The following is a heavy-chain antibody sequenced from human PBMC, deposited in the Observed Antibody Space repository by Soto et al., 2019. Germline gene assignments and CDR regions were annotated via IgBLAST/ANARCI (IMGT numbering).Heavy chain of an antibody. CDR2: FYPGDSDT. V-gene: IGHV5-51*01. CDR3: ARQGNGAEGFDY. J-gene: IGHJ4*02. D-gene: IGHD4-17*01. CDR1: GYYFPSYW. Sequence: GESLKISCKGSGYYFPSYWIGWVRQMPGKGLEWMGIFYPGDSDTRYSPSFQGQVTISAERSISTAYLQGSSLKPSATAMYYCARQGNGAEGFDYWGQGTLVTVSS.